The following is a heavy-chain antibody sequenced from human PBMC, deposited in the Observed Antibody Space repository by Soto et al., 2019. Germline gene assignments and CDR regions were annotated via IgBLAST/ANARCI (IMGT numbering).Heavy chain of an antibody. Sequence: QVQLVESGGGVGQPGRSLRLSCAASGFTFSSYAMHWVRQAPGKGLEWVAGISYDGSNKYYADSVKGRFTISRDNSKNTLYLQMNSLRAEDTAVYYCARDRVGATDYFDYWGQGTLVTVSS. CDR2: ISYDGSNK. D-gene: IGHD1-26*01. CDR1: GFTFSSYA. CDR3: ARDRVGATDYFDY. J-gene: IGHJ4*02. V-gene: IGHV3-30-3*01.